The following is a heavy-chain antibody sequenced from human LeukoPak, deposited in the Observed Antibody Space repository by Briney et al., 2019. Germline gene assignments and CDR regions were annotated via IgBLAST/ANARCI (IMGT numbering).Heavy chain of an antibody. CDR1: GYISTELS. D-gene: IGHD3-16*01. J-gene: IGHJ4*01. Sequence: ASVKVSCKVSGYISTELSMHWVRQSPGKGLEWMGGCDPENGKTVYAQNFQGRVTMTEDTSTDTAYMELTSLTSDDTAIYYCAIDTVYYDPPTYWGQGTLVTVSS. CDR2: CDPENGKT. V-gene: IGHV1-24*01. CDR3: AIDTVYYDPPTY.